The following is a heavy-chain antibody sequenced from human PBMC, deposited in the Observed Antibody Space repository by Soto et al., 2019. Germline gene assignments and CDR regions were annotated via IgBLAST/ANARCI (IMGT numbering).Heavy chain of an antibody. CDR2: IGTAGDT. J-gene: IGHJ3*02. Sequence: GGSLRLSCAASGFTFSSYDMHWVRQATGKGLEWVSAIGTAGDTYYPGSVKGRFTISRENAKNSLYLQMNSLRAGDTAVYYCARARGDYGMNDAFDIWGQGTMVTVSS. CDR3: ARARGDYGMNDAFDI. D-gene: IGHD2-21*02. CDR1: GFTFSSYD. V-gene: IGHV3-13*01.